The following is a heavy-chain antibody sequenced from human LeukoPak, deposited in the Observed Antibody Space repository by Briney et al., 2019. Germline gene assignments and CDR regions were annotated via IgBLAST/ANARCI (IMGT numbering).Heavy chain of an antibody. V-gene: IGHV3-23*01. Sequence: PGGSLRLSCAASGFTFSNYWMHWVRQAPGKGLEWVSDISASGGSTNYADAVKGRFTISRDNSKNTLYLQMNSLRAEDAAVYYCAKGASASRYFDYWGQGTLVTVSS. D-gene: IGHD1-26*01. CDR1: GFTFSNYW. CDR3: AKGASASRYFDY. CDR2: ISASGGST. J-gene: IGHJ4*02.